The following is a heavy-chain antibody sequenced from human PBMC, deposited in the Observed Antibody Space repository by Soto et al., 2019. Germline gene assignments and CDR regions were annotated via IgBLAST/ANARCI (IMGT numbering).Heavy chain of an antibody. CDR3: ARSVAVAPLDS. CDR2: ISYDGNKK. J-gene: IGHJ4*02. Sequence: PGGSLRLSCAASGFTFSSYSFHWVRQAPGKGLEWVAVISYDGNKKYYEDSVKGRFSISRDTSKNTLYLQTSSLRAEDTAVYYCARSVAVAPLDSWGQGTLVTVSS. D-gene: IGHD6-19*01. CDR1: GFTFSSYS. V-gene: IGHV3-30*04.